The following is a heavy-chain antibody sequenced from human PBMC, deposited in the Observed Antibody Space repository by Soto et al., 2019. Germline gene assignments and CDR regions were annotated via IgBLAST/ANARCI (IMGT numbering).Heavy chain of an antibody. J-gene: IGHJ4*02. CDR1: GFRFDDYA. CDR2: ITWNSETI. Sequence: EVQLVESGGRLVQPGTSLRLSCIASGFRFDDYAMHWVRQAPGKGLEWVSGITWNSETIDYAESVRGRFTIPRDNAEKSVFLQMDSLSPEDTALYYCTRDDQGIATSGTPILGSWGQGTPVTVSS. D-gene: IGHD6-13*01. CDR3: TRDDQGIATSGTPILGS. V-gene: IGHV3-9*01.